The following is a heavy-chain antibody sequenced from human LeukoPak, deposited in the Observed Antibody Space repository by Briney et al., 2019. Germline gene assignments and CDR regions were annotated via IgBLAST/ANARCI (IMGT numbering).Heavy chain of an antibody. D-gene: IGHD6-13*01. CDR3: AREESKGYSSTYFDY. Sequence: PGGSLRLSCAASGFTFSSYSMNWVRQAPGRGLEWVSSITTSSSYIYYADSVKGRFTISRDNSKNTLYLQMNSLRAEDTAVYYCAREESKGYSSTYFDYWGQGTLVTVSS. J-gene: IGHJ4*02. CDR2: ITTSSSYI. CDR1: GFTFSSYS. V-gene: IGHV3-21*01.